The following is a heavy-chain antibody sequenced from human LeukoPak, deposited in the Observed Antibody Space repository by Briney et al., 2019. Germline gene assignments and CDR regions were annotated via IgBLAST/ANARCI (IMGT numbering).Heavy chain of an antibody. V-gene: IGHV3-23*01. CDR2: ISGSGGST. CDR3: AKGVSGYYQYNWFDP. J-gene: IGHJ5*02. CDR1: GFTFSSYA. Sequence: GGSLRLSCAASGFTFSSYAMSWVRQAPGKGLEWVSAISGSGGSTYYADSVKGRFTISGDNSKNTLYLQMNSLRAEDTAVYYCAKGVSGYYQYNWFDPWGQGTLVTVSS. D-gene: IGHD3-22*01.